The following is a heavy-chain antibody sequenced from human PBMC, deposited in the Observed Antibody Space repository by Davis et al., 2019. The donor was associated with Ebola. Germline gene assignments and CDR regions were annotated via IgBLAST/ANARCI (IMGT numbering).Heavy chain of an antibody. CDR2: IYYSGST. Sequence: SETLSLTCTVSGGSISSYYWSWIRQPPGKGLEWIGYIYYSGSTNYNPSLKSRVTISVDKSKNQFSLKLSSVTAADTAVYYCARDQLWFGELHTQYYYYGMDVWGQGTTVTVSS. CDR3: ARDQLWFGELHTQYYYYGMDV. V-gene: IGHV4-59*12. J-gene: IGHJ6*02. CDR1: GGSISSYY. D-gene: IGHD3-10*01.